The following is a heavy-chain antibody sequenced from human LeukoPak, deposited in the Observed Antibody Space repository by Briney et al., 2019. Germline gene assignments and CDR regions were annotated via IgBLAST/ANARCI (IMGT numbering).Heavy chain of an antibody. D-gene: IGHD3-10*01. V-gene: IGHV4-61*01. Sequence: SETLSLTCTVSGGSISSSSYYWGWIRQPPGTGLEWIGYIYYSGSTNYNPSLKSRVTISVDTSKNQFSLKLSSVTAADTAVYYCARDLYYYGSGKYYYYMDVWGKGTTVTVSS. CDR2: IYYSGST. CDR3: ARDLYYYGSGKYYYYMDV. CDR1: GGSISSSSYY. J-gene: IGHJ6*03.